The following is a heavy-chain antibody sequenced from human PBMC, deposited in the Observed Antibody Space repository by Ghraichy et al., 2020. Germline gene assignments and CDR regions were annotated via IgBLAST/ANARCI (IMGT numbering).Heavy chain of an antibody. Sequence: GGSLRLSCEGSGFSFSDYSMIWVRLTPRKALEWVSSITGSSITIFYTDSVKGRFTISRDNAKNSLYLQMNSLRAEDTAVYYCARLPLPRRAAVGDWYFELWGRGTLVAVSS. J-gene: IGHJ2*01. CDR2: ITGSSITI. V-gene: IGHV3-48*01. D-gene: IGHD3-3*01. CDR3: ARLPLPRRAAVGDWYFEL. CDR1: GFSFSDYS.